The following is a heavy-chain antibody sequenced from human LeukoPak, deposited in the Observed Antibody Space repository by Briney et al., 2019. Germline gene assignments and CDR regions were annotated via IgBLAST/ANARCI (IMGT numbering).Heavy chain of an antibody. V-gene: IGHV2-5*02. D-gene: IGHD2-15*01. CDR3: AHTYCSGHSCHHCDY. CDR1: GFSLSTSGVG. Sequence: SGPTLVKPTQTLTLTCTFSGFSLSTSGVGVGWIRQPPGKALEWLALIYWDDDKRYSPSLKSRLTITKDTSKKQVVLTMTNMDPVDTATYYCAHTYCSGHSCHHCDYWGQGTLVTVSS. CDR2: IYWDDDK. J-gene: IGHJ4*02.